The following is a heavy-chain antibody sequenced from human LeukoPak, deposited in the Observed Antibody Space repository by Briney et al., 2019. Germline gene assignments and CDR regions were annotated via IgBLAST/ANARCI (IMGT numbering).Heavy chain of an antibody. CDR1: GYTFTGYY. V-gene: IGHV1-18*04. CDR3: ARGRTYYYDSSGYYYGFDY. CDR2: ISAYNGNT. J-gene: IGHJ4*02. Sequence: ASVKVSCKASGYTFTGYYLHWVRQAPGQGLEWMGWISAYNGNTNYAQKLQGRVTMTTDTSTSTAYMELRSLRSDDTAVYYCARGRTYYYDSSGYYYGFDYWGQGTLVTVSS. D-gene: IGHD3-22*01.